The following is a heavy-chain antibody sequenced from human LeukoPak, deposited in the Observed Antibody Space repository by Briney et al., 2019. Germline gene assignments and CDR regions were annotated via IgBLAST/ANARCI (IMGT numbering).Heavy chain of an antibody. J-gene: IGHJ6*02. V-gene: IGHV3-23*01. D-gene: IGHD5-18*01. CDR3: AKDRGYSYGYDYYGMDV. CDR1: GFTFSSHA. CDR2: ISHSGGST. Sequence: GGSLRLSCAASGFTFSSHAMSWVRQAPGKGRDWVSGISHSGGSTHYADSVKGRFTISRDNSKNTLYLQMNNLRAEDTAVYYCAKDRGYSYGYDYYGMDVWGQGTTVTVSS.